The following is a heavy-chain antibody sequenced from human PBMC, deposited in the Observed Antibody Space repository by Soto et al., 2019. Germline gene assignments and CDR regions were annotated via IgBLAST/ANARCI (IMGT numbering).Heavy chain of an antibody. D-gene: IGHD3-16*01. CDR2: TSYDGTNK. Sequence: QVRLVESGGGVVQPGTSLRLSCVGSGFTFRSFVIHWVRQAPGRGLEWVALTSYDGTNKYFGDSVKGRFTISRDNSGNTVDLQMDSLRLEDTALYYCARWGTTGGLDVWGQGTLVSVSS. CDR1: GFTFRSFV. CDR3: ARWGTTGGLDV. J-gene: IGHJ4*02. V-gene: IGHV3-30*19.